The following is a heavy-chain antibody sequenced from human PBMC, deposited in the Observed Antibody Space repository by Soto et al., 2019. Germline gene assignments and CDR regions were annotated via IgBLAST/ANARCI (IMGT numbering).Heavy chain of an antibody. CDR1: GFTFSSYS. Sequence: GGSLRLSCAASGFTFSSYSMSWVRQAPGKGLEWISIIYSAGNTYYADSVKGRFTISRDNSKNTLYLQMNSLGAEDTAVYYCARDFVVGGPTINYYYGMDVWGQGTTVTVSS. V-gene: IGHV3-66*01. CDR2: IYSAGNT. D-gene: IGHD1-26*01. J-gene: IGHJ6*02. CDR3: ARDFVVGGPTINYYYGMDV.